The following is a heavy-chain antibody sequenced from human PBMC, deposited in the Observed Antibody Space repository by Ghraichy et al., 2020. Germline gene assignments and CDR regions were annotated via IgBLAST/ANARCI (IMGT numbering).Heavy chain of an antibody. CDR3: ARDGLWFGELPNNWFDP. CDR2: ISAYNGNT. D-gene: IGHD3-10*01. V-gene: IGHV1-18*04. CDR1: GYTFTSYG. Sequence: ASVKVSCKASGYTFTSYGISWVRQAPGQGLEWMGWISAYNGNTNYAQKLQGRVTMTTDTSTSTAYMELRSLRSDDTAVYYCARDGLWFGELPNNWFDPWGQGTLVTVSS. J-gene: IGHJ5*02.